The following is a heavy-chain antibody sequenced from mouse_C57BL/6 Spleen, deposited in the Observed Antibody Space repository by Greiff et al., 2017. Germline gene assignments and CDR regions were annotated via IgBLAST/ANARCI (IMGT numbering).Heavy chain of an antibody. CDR2: INYDGSST. CDR3: ARDLTGTGYFDY. Sequence: EVHLVESEGGLVQPGSSMKLSCTASGFTFSDYYMAWVRQVPEKGLEWVANINYDGSSTYYLASLKSRFIISRDNAKNILYLQMSSLKSEDTATYYCARDLTGTGYFDYWGQGTTLTVSS. V-gene: IGHV5-16*01. D-gene: IGHD4-1*01. J-gene: IGHJ2*01. CDR1: GFTFSDYY.